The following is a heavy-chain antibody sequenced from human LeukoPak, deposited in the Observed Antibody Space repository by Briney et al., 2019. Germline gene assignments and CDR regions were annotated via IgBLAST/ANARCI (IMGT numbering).Heavy chain of an antibody. D-gene: IGHD2-2*01. CDR1: GGSISSSSYY. CDR2: IYYSGST. J-gene: IGHJ6*03. Sequence: SETLSLTCTVSGGSISSSSYYWGWIRQPPGKGLEWIGSIYYSGSTYYNPSLKSRVTISVDTSKNQFSLKLSSVTAADTAVYYCARDIVVVPAAQILHYYYYYMDVWGKGTTVTVSS. V-gene: IGHV4-39*07. CDR3: ARDIVVVPAAQILHYYYYYMDV.